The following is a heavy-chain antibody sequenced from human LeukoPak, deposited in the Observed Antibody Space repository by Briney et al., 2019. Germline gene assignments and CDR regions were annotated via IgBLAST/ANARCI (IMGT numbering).Heavy chain of an antibody. Sequence: SQTLSLTCTVFGGSISSGNYYWNWIRQRPGKGLEWIGYIYYSESTYSNPSLKSRVTISIDTSKNQFSLKLSSVTVADTAVYFCARSAGVNYFDYWGQGTLVTVSS. CDR3: ARSAGVNYFDY. CDR1: GGSISSGNYY. J-gene: IGHJ4*02. CDR2: IYYSEST. V-gene: IGHV4-31*03. D-gene: IGHD7-27*01.